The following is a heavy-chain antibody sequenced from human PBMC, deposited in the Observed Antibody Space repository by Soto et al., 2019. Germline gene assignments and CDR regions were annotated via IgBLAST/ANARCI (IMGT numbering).Heavy chain of an antibody. CDR3: ARDHPYSASHSSVFDI. J-gene: IGHJ3*02. Sequence: PGGSLRLSCAASGFTFSSYSMNWVRQAPGKGLEWVSSISSSSSYIYYADSVKGRFTISRDNAKNSLYLQMNSLRAEDTAVYYCARDHPYSASHSSVFDISGQGTMVTVS. V-gene: IGHV3-21*01. D-gene: IGHD1-26*01. CDR2: ISSSSSYI. CDR1: GFTFSSYS.